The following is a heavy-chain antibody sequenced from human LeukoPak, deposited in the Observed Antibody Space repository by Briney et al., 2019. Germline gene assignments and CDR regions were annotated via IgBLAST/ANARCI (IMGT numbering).Heavy chain of an antibody. Sequence: GSLRLSCAASGFTFSSYSMNWGRQAPGKGLEWVASINSGSSYIYYAEYVKCRFTISRANAKTSLYLQMNSLRAEDTAVYYCASIVTTDFRVVNYFDYWGQGTLVTVSS. CDR2: INSGSSYI. CDR1: GFTFSSYS. V-gene: IGHV3-21*01. CDR3: ASIVTTDFRVVNYFDY. J-gene: IGHJ4*02. D-gene: IGHD3-3*01.